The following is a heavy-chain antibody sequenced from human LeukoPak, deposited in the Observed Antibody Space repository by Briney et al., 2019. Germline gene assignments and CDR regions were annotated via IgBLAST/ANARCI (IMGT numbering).Heavy chain of an antibody. J-gene: IGHJ4*01. CDR3: ARGTGSLFY. Sequence: SETLSLTCAVSGGSITRGSYYWTWIRQPAGRALEWIGHVFTSGNTNYNPSLKGRVTISIETSKSQFSLNLNSVTAADTAVYYCARGTGSLFYWGHGILVTVSS. V-gene: IGHV4-61*09. D-gene: IGHD3-10*01. CDR1: GGSITRGSYY. CDR2: VFTSGNT.